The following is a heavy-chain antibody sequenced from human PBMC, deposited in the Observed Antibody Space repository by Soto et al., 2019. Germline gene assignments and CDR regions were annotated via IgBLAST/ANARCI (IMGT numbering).Heavy chain of an antibody. CDR2: IIPILGIA. CDR3: ARDKGCCSSTSCRHDCNWFDP. D-gene: IGHD2-2*01. J-gene: IGHJ5*02. Sequence: ASVKVSCKASGGTFSSYTISWVRQAPGQGLEWMGRIIPILGIANYAQKFQGRVTITADKSTSTAYMELSSLRSEDTAVYYCARDKGCCSSTSCRHDCNWFDPWGQGTLVTVSS. V-gene: IGHV1-69*04. CDR1: GGTFSSYT.